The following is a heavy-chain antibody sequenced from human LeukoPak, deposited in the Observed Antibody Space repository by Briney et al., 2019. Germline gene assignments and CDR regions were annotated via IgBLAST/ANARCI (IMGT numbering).Heavy chain of an antibody. D-gene: IGHD5-18*01. Sequence: PSETLSLTCAVYGGSFSGYYWSWIRQPPGKGLEWIGEINHSGSTNYNPSLKSRVTISVDTSKNQFSLKLSSVTAADTAVYYCAREKSSLDTAMVEVPAGVFDYWGQGTLVTVSS. CDR1: GGSFSGYY. CDR2: INHSGST. J-gene: IGHJ4*02. CDR3: AREKSSLDTAMVEVPAGVFDY. V-gene: IGHV4-34*01.